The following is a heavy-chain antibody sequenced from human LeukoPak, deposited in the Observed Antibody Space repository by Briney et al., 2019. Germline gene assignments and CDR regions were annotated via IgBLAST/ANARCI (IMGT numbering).Heavy chain of an antibody. V-gene: IGHV4-39*07. CDR1: GDSSTSRSYY. CDR2: IHYSGSS. CDR3: ARVIYDAFDI. Sequence: KPSETLSLTCTDSGDSSTSRSYYWAWIRQSPGKGLEWIGSIHYSGSSYYNPSLKSRVTRSLDTSKNQFSLKLSSVTAADTAVYYCARVIYDAFDIWGQGTMVTVSS. D-gene: IGHD3-16*02. J-gene: IGHJ3*02.